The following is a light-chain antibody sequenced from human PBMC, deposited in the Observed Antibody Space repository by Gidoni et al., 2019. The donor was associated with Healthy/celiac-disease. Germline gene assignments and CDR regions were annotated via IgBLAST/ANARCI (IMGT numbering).Light chain of an antibody. CDR1: QDISNY. CDR3: QQYDNPLT. V-gene: IGKV1-33*01. J-gene: IGKJ4*01. Sequence: DIQMTPSPSSLSASVGDRVTITCQASQDISNYLNWYQQKPGKAPKLLIYDASNLETGVPSRFSGSGSGTDFTFTISSLQPEDIATYYCQQYDNPLTFGGGTKVEIK. CDR2: DAS.